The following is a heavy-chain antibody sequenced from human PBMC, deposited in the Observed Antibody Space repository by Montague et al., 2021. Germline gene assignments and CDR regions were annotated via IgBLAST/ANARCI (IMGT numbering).Heavy chain of an antibody. CDR2: IYYNGTT. CDR3: ARSFYCRGGSCYSGFYP. CDR1: GGSISSASYY. V-gene: IGHV4-39*01. Sequence: SETLSLTCTVSGGSISSASYYWGWIRQPPGKGLEFIGVIYYNGTTYHNPPLKSRVTVSMDMSKNQFSLKLSSVTAADTAVYYCARSFYCRGGSCYSGFYPWGQGSQVTASS. D-gene: IGHD2-15*01. J-gene: IGHJ5*02.